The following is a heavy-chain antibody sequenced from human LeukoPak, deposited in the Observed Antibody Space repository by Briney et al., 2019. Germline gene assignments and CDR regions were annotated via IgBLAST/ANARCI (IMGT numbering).Heavy chain of an antibody. Sequence: GRSLRLSCAASGFTFDDYAMHWVRQAPGKGLEWVSGISWNSGSIGYADSVKGRFTISRDNAKNSLYLQMNSLRAEDTALYYRAKGGFGELSGAFDIWGQGTMVTVSS. D-gene: IGHD3-10*01. CDR2: ISWNSGSI. CDR1: GFTFDDYA. CDR3: AKGGFGELSGAFDI. V-gene: IGHV3-9*01. J-gene: IGHJ3*02.